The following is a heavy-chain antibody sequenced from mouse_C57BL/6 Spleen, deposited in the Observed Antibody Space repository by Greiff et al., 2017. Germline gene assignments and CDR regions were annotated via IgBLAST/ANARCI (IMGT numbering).Heavy chain of an antibody. CDR2: IYPGDGDT. CDR1: GYAFSSSW. V-gene: IGHV1-82*01. CDR3: ALITTVVATDY. J-gene: IGHJ4*01. D-gene: IGHD1-1*01. Sequence: QVQLQQSGPELVKPGASVKISCKASGYAFSSSWMNWVKQRPGKGLEWIGRIYPGDGDTNYNGKFKGKATLTADKSSSTAYMQLSSLTSEDSAVYFCALITTVVATDYWGQGTSVTVSS.